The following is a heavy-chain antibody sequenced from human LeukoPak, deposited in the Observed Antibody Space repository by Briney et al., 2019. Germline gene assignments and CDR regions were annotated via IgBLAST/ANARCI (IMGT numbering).Heavy chain of an antibody. D-gene: IGHD6-19*01. J-gene: IGHJ4*02. Sequence: ASVKVSCKASGYTFTGYYMHWVRQAPGQGLEWMGRMNPDTGGTNSAQKFQGRVTMTRDTSIRTAYMELSRLTSDDTAVYYCARDTPGYSSEFDFWGQGTLVTVSS. CDR3: ARDTPGYSSEFDF. CDR2: MNPDTGGT. V-gene: IGHV1-2*06. CDR1: GYTFTGYY.